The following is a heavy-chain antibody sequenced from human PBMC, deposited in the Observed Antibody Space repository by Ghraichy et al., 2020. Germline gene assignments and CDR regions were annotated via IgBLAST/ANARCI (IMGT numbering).Heavy chain of an antibody. J-gene: IGHJ4*02. CDR3: ARVPHPAAQQLVPIDY. V-gene: IGHV3-21*01. Sequence: GGSLRLSCAASGFTFSSYSMNWVRQAPGKGLEWVSSISSSSSYIYYADSVKGRFTISRDNAKNSLYLQMNSLRAEDTAVYYCARVPHPAAQQLVPIDYWGQGTLVTVSS. CDR2: ISSSSSYI. D-gene: IGHD6-13*01. CDR1: GFTFSSYS.